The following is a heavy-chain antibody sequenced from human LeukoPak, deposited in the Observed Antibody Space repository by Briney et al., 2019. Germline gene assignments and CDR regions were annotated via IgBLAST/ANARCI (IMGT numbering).Heavy chain of an antibody. Sequence: GGSLRLSCAASGFTFSSYAMSWVRQASGKGLEWVSGISGSGGSTYQADSVKGRFTISRDNSKNTLYLQMNSLRAEDTAVYYCAKGGEGRRWLQSHPDVFDMWGQGTMVTVSS. V-gene: IGHV3-23*01. J-gene: IGHJ3*02. CDR3: AKGGEGRRWLQSHPDVFDM. CDR1: GFTFSSYA. CDR2: ISGSGGST. D-gene: IGHD5-24*01.